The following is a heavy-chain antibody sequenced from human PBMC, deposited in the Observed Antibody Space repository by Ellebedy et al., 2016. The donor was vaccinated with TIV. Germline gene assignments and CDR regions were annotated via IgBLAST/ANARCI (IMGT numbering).Heavy chain of an antibody. D-gene: IGHD2-21*01. V-gene: IGHV3-23*01. CDR3: ARDRGYCGGDCLRNYYMDV. Sequence: GESLKISXAASGFTFSSYAMSWVRQAPGKGLEWVSVISSGGATTYYADSVKGRFTVSRDNSRNALYLQMNSLRAEDTAVYYCARDRGYCGGDCLRNYYMDVWGKGTTVTVSS. CDR2: ISSGGATT. J-gene: IGHJ6*03. CDR1: GFTFSSYA.